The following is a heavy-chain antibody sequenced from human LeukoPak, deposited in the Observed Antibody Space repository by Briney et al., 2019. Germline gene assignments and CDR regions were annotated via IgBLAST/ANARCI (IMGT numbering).Heavy chain of an antibody. Sequence: GGSLRLSCAASGFTFSSYAMTWVRQAPGKGLEWVSGISGSGGNTYYTDSVRGRLSISRDNSKNTLYLQVNSLRAEDTAVYYCARVVGDRYCSSTSCYANYYYYMDVWGKGTTVTISS. V-gene: IGHV3-23*01. D-gene: IGHD2-2*01. J-gene: IGHJ6*03. CDR2: ISGSGGNT. CDR3: ARVVGDRYCSSTSCYANYYYYMDV. CDR1: GFTFSSYA.